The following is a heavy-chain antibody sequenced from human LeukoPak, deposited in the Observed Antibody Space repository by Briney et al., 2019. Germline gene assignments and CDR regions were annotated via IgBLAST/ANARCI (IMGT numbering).Heavy chain of an antibody. V-gene: IGHV3-7*01. CDR2: IKQDGSEK. CDR1: GFTFSSYW. Sequence: GGSLRLSCAASGFTFSSYWMSWVRQAPGKGLEWVANIKQDGSEKYYVDSVKGRFTISRDNAKNSLYLQMNSLRAEDTAVYYCARGHRGGGSYSYYYYYMDVWGKGTTVTVSS. D-gene: IGHD1-26*01. CDR3: ARGHRGGGSYSYYYYYMDV. J-gene: IGHJ6*03.